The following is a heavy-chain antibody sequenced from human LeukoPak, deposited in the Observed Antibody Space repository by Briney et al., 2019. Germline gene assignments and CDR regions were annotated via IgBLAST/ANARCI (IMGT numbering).Heavy chain of an antibody. Sequence: SVKVSCKASGGTFSSYAISWVRQAPGQGLEWMGRIIPIFGTANYAQKFQGRVTITTDESTSTAYMELSSLRSEDTAVYYCARVNSYGSGSYYLDYYYYYYMDVWGEGTTVTVSS. V-gene: IGHV1-69*05. D-gene: IGHD3-10*01. CDR3: ARVNSYGSGSYYLDYYYYYYMDV. J-gene: IGHJ6*03. CDR1: GGTFSSYA. CDR2: IIPIFGTA.